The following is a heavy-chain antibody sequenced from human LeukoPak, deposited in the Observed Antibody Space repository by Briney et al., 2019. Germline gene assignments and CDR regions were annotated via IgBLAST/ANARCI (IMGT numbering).Heavy chain of an antibody. CDR2: ISYDGSNK. J-gene: IGHJ4*02. V-gene: IGHV3-30*04. Sequence: GGSLRLSCAASGFTFSSYAMHWVRQAPGKGLEWVAVISYDGSNKYYADSVKGRFTISRDNSKNTLYLQMNSLRAEDTAVYYCAKDPRTMVRGGFDYWGQGTLVTVSS. CDR1: GFTFSSYA. CDR3: AKDPRTMVRGGFDY. D-gene: IGHD3-10*01.